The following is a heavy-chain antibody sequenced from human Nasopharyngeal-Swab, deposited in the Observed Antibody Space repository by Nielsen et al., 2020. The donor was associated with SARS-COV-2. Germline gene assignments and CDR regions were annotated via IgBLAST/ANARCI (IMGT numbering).Heavy chain of an antibody. CDR3: ARDESGDYLGLPFDY. J-gene: IGHJ4*02. D-gene: IGHD4-17*01. CDR1: GASISSSINY. Sequence: SETLSLTCTVSGASISSSINYWGWIRQSPQKGLEWIGTVSYSGTANYNPSLNSRVTISVDTSKNQFSLKLISVTAADTAAYYCARDESGDYLGLPFDYWGQGTLVTVSS. V-gene: IGHV4-39*07. CDR2: VSYSGTA.